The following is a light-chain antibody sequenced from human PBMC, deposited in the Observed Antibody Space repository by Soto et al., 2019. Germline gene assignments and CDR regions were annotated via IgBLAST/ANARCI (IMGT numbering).Light chain of an antibody. CDR3: ASYTTSSTYV. Sequence: QSALTQPASVSGSPGQSIAISCTGTSIDVGGFNYVSWYQQHPGKAPKFMIYDVSSRPSGVSDRFSGSKSGNTASLTISGLQAEDEADYYCASYTTSSTYVFGTGTKAPS. CDR1: SIDVGGFNY. V-gene: IGLV2-14*03. CDR2: DVS. J-gene: IGLJ1*01.